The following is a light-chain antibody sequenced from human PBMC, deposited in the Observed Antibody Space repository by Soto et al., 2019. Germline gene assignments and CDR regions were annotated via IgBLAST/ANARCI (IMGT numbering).Light chain of an antibody. CDR1: QSVSSSY. Sequence: EIVLTQSPGTLSLSPGERVTLSCRTSQSVSSSYLAWYQQKPGQAPRLLIYGLSIRAPGVPARFSVSGSGTEFTLTISSLQSEDFAVYFCQQYNNWPFSFGPGTRLEIK. V-gene: IGKV3-15*01. CDR2: GLS. CDR3: QQYNNWPFS. J-gene: IGKJ5*01.